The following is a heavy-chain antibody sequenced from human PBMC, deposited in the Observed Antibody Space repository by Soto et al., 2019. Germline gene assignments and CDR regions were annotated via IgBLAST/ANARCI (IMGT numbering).Heavy chain of an antibody. J-gene: IGHJ4*02. CDR2: VSASGLNT. Sequence: EVQLLESGGKLVQPGGSLTLSCAASGFTFSTYAMAWVRQAPGKGLEWVSGVSASGLNTDYADPVKGRFYISRDNAKNAVSLHMNSLRAEDTPLYYCAKDRPQRTSEYFFDYWGQGTPVTVSS. CDR3: AKDRPQRTSEYFFDY. CDR1: GFTFSTYA. V-gene: IGHV3-23*01.